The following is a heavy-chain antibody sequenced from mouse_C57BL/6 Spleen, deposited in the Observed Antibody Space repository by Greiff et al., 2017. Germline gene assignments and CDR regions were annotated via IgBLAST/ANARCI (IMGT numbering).Heavy chain of an antibody. Sequence: VQLQQSGAELVKPGASVKLSCKASGYTFTEYTIHWVKQRSGQGLEWIGWFYPGSGSIKYNEKFKDKATLTADKSSSTVYMELSRWTSEDSAVYFCARHEEGVYYGNYEPFAYWGQGTLVTVSA. CDR2: FYPGSGSI. J-gene: IGHJ3*01. CDR1: GYTFTEYT. V-gene: IGHV1-62-2*01. D-gene: IGHD2-1*01. CDR3: ARHEEGVYYGNYEPFAY.